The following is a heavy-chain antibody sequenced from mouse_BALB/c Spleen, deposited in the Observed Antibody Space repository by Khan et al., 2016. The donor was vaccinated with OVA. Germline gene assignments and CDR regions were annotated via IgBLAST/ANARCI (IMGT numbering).Heavy chain of an antibody. CDR1: GYSFTNYG. J-gene: IGHJ4*01. D-gene: IGHD3-1*01. Sequence: QIQLVQSGPELKKPGETVKISCKASGYSFTNYGMNWVKQAPGKGLKWMGWINTNTGEPSYAEEFKGRFAFSLETSAGTAYLPINNLKNEDQASYCCARRFRTAYPLYYYAMDYWVQGTSVTVSS. V-gene: IGHV9-3*02. CDR3: ARRFRTAYPLYYYAMDY. CDR2: INTNTGEP.